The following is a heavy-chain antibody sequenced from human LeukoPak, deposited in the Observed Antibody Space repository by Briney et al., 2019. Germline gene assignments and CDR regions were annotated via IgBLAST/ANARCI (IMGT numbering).Heavy chain of an antibody. V-gene: IGHV1-24*01. Sequence: ASVKVSCKVSGYTLTELSMHWVRQAPGKGLEWMGGFDPEDGETIYAQKFQGRVTMTEDTSTDTAYMELSSLRSEDTAVYYCATPPPIYDSSGYYGNWGQGTLVTVSS. J-gene: IGHJ4*02. CDR1: GYTLTELS. D-gene: IGHD3-22*01. CDR3: ATPPPIYDSSGYYGN. CDR2: FDPEDGET.